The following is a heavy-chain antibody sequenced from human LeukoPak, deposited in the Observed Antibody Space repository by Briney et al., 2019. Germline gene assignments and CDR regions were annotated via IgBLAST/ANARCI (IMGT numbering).Heavy chain of an antibody. J-gene: IGHJ4*02. CDR3: AKEGYVNGVVDY. D-gene: IGHD2-15*01. CDR2: MSADSATT. Sequence: GGSLRLSCAASGFNFGSYSMTWVRQAPGKGLEWVSVMSADSATTFYADSVKGRFTISRDNSKDTLYLQINTLRVDDSAVYYCAKEGYVNGVVDYWGQGTLVTVSS. CDR1: GFNFGSYS. V-gene: IGHV3-23*01.